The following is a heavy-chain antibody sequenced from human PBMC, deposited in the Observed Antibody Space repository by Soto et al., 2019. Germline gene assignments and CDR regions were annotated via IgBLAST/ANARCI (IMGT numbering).Heavy chain of an antibody. CDR1: GDTFNSYA. CDR3: ARVGVVTAMGNGMDV. Sequence: SVKVSCKASGDTFNSYAVNWVRQAPGQGLEWMGGIIPIFGAANYAQKFQGRVTITADESTSTVYMELRSLRSDDTAVFYCARVGVVTAMGNGMDVWGQGTTVTVSS. V-gene: IGHV1-69*13. D-gene: IGHD2-21*02. CDR2: IIPIFGAA. J-gene: IGHJ6*02.